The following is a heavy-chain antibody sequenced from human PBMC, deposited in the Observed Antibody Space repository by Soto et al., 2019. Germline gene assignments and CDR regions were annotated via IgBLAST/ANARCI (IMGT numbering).Heavy chain of an antibody. V-gene: IGHV4-4*07. J-gene: IGHJ3*02. CDR2: IYTSGSP. CDR1: GGSISSYY. Sequence: QVQLQESGPGLVKPSETLSLTCTVSGGSISSYYWSWIRQPAGKGLEWIGRIYTSGSPNYNPSLKRHATMSVDTSKTQFSLKLSSVPAADTAVYYCARRDIVAHAAFDIWGQGTMVTVSS. D-gene: IGHD5-12*01. CDR3: ARRDIVAHAAFDI.